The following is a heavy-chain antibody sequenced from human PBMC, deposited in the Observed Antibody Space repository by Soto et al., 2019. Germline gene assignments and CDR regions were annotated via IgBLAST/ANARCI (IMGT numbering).Heavy chain of an antibody. V-gene: IGHV4-30-4*01. CDR1: GGSISSDDYY. CDR3: AREGSSSPEYFDF. CDR2: IYYTGRT. Sequence: KTSETLSLTCTVSGGSISSDDYYWTWIRQPPGEGLEWIGYIYYTGRTSSTPSLESRITISIDTSKNQFSLNLNSVSAADTAVYYCAREGSSSPEYFDFWGPGTLVTVSS. J-gene: IGHJ4*02. D-gene: IGHD2-15*01.